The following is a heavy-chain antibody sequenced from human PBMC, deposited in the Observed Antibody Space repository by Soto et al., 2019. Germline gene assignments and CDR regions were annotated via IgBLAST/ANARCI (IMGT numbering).Heavy chain of an antibody. J-gene: IGHJ6*02. CDR2: IYYTGST. Sequence: QVQLQESGPGLVKPSQTLSLTCSVSGGSISNGDCYWSWIRQPPGKGLEWIGYIYYTGSTYYNPSLKSRFTISVDTSKNQFSLNLRSVTAADTAVYYCARAPGTKTYGVDVWGQGTTVTVSS. CDR1: GGSISNGDCY. D-gene: IGHD1-26*01. CDR3: ARAPGTKTYGVDV. V-gene: IGHV4-30-4*01.